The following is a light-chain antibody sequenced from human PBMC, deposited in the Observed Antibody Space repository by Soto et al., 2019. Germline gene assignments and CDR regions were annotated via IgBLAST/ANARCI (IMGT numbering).Light chain of an antibody. J-gene: IGLJ3*02. Sequence: QSALTQPPSASGTPGQSLTLSCSGSSSNIGSHFVYWYQHLPGTAPKLLIFRDGQRPSGVPARFFGSKSGTSASLAITGLRSEDEADYYWAVWDQSLTGWVFGGGTTVTVL. CDR3: AVWDQSLTGWV. CDR1: SSNIGSHF. CDR2: RDG. V-gene: IGLV1-47*01.